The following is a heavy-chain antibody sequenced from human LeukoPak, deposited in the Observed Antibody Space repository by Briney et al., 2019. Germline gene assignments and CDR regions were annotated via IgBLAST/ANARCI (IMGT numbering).Heavy chain of an antibody. Sequence: GGSLRLSCAASGFTFSSYGMHWVRQAPGKGLEWVSAISGSGGSTYYADSVKGRFTISRDNSKNTLYLQMNSLRAEDTAVYYCANPHYYDSSGYYYVHGENWFDPWGQGTLVTVSS. CDR1: GFTFSSYG. CDR3: ANPHYYDSSGYYYVHGENWFDP. D-gene: IGHD3-22*01. CDR2: ISGSGGST. J-gene: IGHJ5*02. V-gene: IGHV3-23*01.